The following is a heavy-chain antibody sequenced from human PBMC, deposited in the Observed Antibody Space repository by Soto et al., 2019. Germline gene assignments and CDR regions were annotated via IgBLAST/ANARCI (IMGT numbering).Heavy chain of an antibody. CDR2: MIPIFGTA. J-gene: IGHJ6*02. D-gene: IGHD6-6*01. CDR3: ARLGSIIAAQIRYYYYGMDV. Sequence: SVKVTCKTSGGTFSSYAISWGRQPPGEGLEWMGGMIPIFGTANYAQKFQGRVTITADESTSTAYMELISLRSEDTAVYYCARLGSIIAAQIRYYYYGMDVGAQGPT. V-gene: IGHV1-69*13. CDR1: GGTFSSYA.